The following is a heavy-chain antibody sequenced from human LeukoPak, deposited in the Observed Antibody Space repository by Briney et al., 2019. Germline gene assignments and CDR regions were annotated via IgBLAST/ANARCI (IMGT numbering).Heavy chain of an antibody. CDR3: ARRGIAAAGTNFDY. J-gene: IGHJ4*02. Sequence: GGSLRLSCAAFGFTVSSNYMSWVRQAPGKGLEWVSVIFGGGGTYYGDSVRGRFTISRDNSKNTLYLQMNSLRAEDTAVYYCARRGIAAAGTNFDYWGQGTLVTVSS. CDR2: IFGGGGT. CDR1: GFTVSSNY. D-gene: IGHD6-13*01. V-gene: IGHV3-53*01.